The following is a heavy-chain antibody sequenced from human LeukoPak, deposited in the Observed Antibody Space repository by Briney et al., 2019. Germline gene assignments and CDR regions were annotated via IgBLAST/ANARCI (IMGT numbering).Heavy chain of an antibody. D-gene: IGHD6-13*01. Sequence: PSETLSLTCAVYGGSFSGYYWSWIRQPPGKGLEWIGEINHSGSTNYNPSLKSRVTISVDTSKNQFSLKLSSVTAADTAVYYCARGRLSRSWPYYYYYGMDVWGQGTTVTVSS. CDR2: INHSGST. J-gene: IGHJ6*02. CDR1: GGSFSGYY. CDR3: ARGRLSRSWPYYYYYGMDV. V-gene: IGHV4-34*01.